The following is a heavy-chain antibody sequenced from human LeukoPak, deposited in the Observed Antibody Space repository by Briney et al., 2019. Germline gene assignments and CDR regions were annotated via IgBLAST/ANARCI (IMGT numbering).Heavy chain of an antibody. J-gene: IGHJ5*02. CDR2: ISSSGSTI. V-gene: IGHV3-11*01. D-gene: IGHD3-3*01. CDR1: GFTVSGHP. Sequence: GGSLRLSCAASGFTVSGHPMSWVRQAPGEGLEWVSYISSSGSTIYYADSVKGRFTISRDNSKNTLYLQMNSLRAEDTAVYYCARDHKLSGWFDPWGQGTLVTVSS. CDR3: ARDHKLSGWFDP.